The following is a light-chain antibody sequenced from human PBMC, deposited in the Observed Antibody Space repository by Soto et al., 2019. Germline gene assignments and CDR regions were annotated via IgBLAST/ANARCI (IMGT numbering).Light chain of an antibody. CDR2: KAS. J-gene: IGKJ1*01. Sequence: DIQMTQSPSTLSGSVGDRVTITCRASQTISSWLAWYQQKPGKAPKLLIYKASTLKSGVPSRFSGSGSGTAFTLTISSLQPDDFATYYCQHYISYSEAFGQGIKMELK. CDR3: QHYISYSEA. V-gene: IGKV1-5*03. CDR1: QTISSW.